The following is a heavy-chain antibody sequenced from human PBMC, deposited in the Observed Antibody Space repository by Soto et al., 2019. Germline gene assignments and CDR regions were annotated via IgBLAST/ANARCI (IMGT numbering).Heavy chain of an antibody. CDR1: GGSISSYY. CDR3: ASMGYHYGSGSYPLDY. Sequence: PSETLSLTCTVSGGSISSYYWTWIRQPPGKGLEWIGFIYNSGSTHYNPSLRSRVTISVDTSKNQFSLKLRSVTAADTAVYYCASMGYHYGSGSYPLDYWGQGTQVTV. D-gene: IGHD3-10*01. V-gene: IGHV4-59*08. CDR2: IYNSGST. J-gene: IGHJ4*02.